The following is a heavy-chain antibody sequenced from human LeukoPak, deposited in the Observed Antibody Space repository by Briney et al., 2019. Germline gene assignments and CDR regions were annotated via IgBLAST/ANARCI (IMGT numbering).Heavy chain of an antibody. Sequence: GGYLRLSCAASGFTFSTYAMTWVRQAPGKGLEWVSVISDSGGTTFYADSARGRFTISRDNSRNTLYLQMDSLRAEDTALYYCAKNDGYYDYWGQGILVTVSS. CDR1: GFTFSTYA. CDR2: ISDSGGTT. J-gene: IGHJ4*02. CDR3: AKNDGYYDY. D-gene: IGHD3-16*01. V-gene: IGHV3-23*01.